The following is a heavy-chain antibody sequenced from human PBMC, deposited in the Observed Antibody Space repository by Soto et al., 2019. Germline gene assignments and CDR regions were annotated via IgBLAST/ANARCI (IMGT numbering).Heavy chain of an antibody. D-gene: IGHD2-8*02. V-gene: IGHV4-34*01. CDR1: GGSFSGYY. CDR2: INHSGST. CDR3: ARDKITGLFDY. J-gene: IGHJ4*02. Sequence: PSDTLSLTCAVYGGSFSGYYWTWIRQPPGTGLEWIGEINHSGSTNYNPSLKGRVTISVDTSKNQFSLKLTSVTAADTAVYYCARDKITGLFDYWGQGTLVTVSS.